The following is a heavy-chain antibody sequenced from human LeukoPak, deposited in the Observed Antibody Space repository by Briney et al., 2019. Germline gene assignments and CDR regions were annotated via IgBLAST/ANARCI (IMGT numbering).Heavy chain of an antibody. J-gene: IGHJ4*02. D-gene: IGHD1-14*01. CDR1: GFTFSSYG. CDR2: IRYDGSNK. Sequence: GGSLRLSCGATGFTFSSYGMHWVRQAPGKGLEWVAFIRYDGSNKYYADSVKGRFTISRDNSKNTLYLQMNSLRAEDTAVYYCVREAVHRRDLDYWGQGSLVTVSS. V-gene: IGHV3-30*02. CDR3: VREAVHRRDLDY.